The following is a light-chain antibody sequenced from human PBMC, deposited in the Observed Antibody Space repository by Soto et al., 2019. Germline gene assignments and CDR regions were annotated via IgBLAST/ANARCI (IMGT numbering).Light chain of an antibody. V-gene: IGKV3-15*01. CDR1: QSVSSN. J-gene: IGKJ2*01. CDR2: GAS. CDR3: QHYNNWPFT. Sequence: EIVMTQSPATLSVSPGERATLSCRARQSVSSNLAWYQQKPGQAPRLLIYGASGRATGIPARFSGSGSGTEFTLTISSLQSEDFAVYYCQHYNNWPFTFGQGTKLEI.